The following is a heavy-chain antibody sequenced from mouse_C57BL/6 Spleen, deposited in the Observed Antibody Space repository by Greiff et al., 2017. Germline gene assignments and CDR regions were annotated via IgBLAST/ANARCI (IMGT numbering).Heavy chain of an antibody. D-gene: IGHD2-3*01. J-gene: IGHJ3*01. CDR1: GFTFSSYT. V-gene: IGHV5-9*01. CDR3: ARGVDDGYSAWFAY. Sequence: EVQLMESGGGLVKPGGSLKLSCAASGFTFSSYTMSWVRQTPEKRLEWVATISGGGGNTYYPDSVKGRFTISSDNAKNTLYLQMSSLRSEDTALYYCARGVDDGYSAWFAYWGQGTLVTVAA. CDR2: ISGGGGNT.